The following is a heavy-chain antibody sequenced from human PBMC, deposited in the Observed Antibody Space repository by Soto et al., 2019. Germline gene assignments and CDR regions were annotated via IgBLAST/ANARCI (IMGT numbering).Heavy chain of an antibody. D-gene: IGHD2-8*01. CDR1: GDTFTTNS. CDR2: IIPVVGTT. J-gene: IGHJ4*02. Sequence: QVQLVQSGAEVKKPGSSVKVSCKASGDTFTTNSLNWVRQAPGQGLEWMGRIIPVVGTTKYAQKYQDRVTITGDKSTTSAYMELSSLRSDDTAVYYCARGLLYATTYFDYWGQGTPVTVSS. CDR3: ARGLLYATTYFDY. V-gene: IGHV1-69*06.